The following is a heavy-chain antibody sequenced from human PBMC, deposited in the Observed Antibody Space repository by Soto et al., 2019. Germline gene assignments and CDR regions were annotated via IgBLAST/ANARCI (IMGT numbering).Heavy chain of an antibody. J-gene: IGHJ4*02. Sequence: QVQLQESGPGLVKPSETLSLSCTVSGDSLTRYYWSWIRQPPGKGPEWIGHVFYSGTTKYNPSLKSRVTISVDTSKNHFSLKLSSVTPADTAVYYCARSGNSYATGYFDYWGQGILVTVSS. V-gene: IGHV4-59*01. D-gene: IGHD5-18*01. CDR3: ARSGNSYATGYFDY. CDR2: VFYSGTT. CDR1: GDSLTRYY.